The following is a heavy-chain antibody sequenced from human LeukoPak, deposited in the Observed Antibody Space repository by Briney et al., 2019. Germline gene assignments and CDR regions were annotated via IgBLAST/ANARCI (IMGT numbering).Heavy chain of an antibody. Sequence: PGGSLRLSCAVSGFSFDDYAMHWVRQVSGKGLEWVSGISWNNDNIAYADSVKGRFTTSRDNAKNSLYLQMNSLRAEDTALYYCAINGGGDSGYGNFDYWGQGTLVTVSS. CDR1: GFSFDDYA. J-gene: IGHJ4*02. V-gene: IGHV3-9*01. D-gene: IGHD5-12*01. CDR3: AINGGGDSGYGNFDY. CDR2: ISWNNDNI.